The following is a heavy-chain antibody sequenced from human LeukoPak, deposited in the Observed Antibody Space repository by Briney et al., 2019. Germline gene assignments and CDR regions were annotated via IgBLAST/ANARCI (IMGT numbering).Heavy chain of an antibody. CDR2: IYYSGNT. J-gene: IGHJ4*02. CDR1: GGSISSYY. V-gene: IGHV4-59*01. CDR3: ARQRNYYDSSGYYKRALFDY. D-gene: IGHD3-22*01. Sequence: PSETLSLTCTVSGGSISSYYWSWIRQPPGKGLEWIGYIYYSGNTNYNPSLKSRVTISVDTSKNQFSLKLSSVTAADTAVYYCARQRNYYDSSGYYKRALFDYWGQGTLVTVSS.